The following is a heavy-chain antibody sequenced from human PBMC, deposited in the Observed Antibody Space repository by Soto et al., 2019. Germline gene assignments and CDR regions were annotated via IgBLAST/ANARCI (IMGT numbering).Heavy chain of an antibody. CDR1: GGSLSSYP. CDR2: IIPIVGLT. Sequence: QVQLLQSGSEVKKPGSSGKVSCRASGGSLSSYPVTWVRQAPGQGLEWMGRIIPIVGLTNYAQKFQGRVTITTDNSTSTAYMELSSLRSDDTAVSYCARPTGGHDAGGNYMDVWGKGTTVIVSS. D-gene: IGHD2-8*02. J-gene: IGHJ6*03. V-gene: IGHV1-69*02. CDR3: ARPTGGHDAGGNYMDV.